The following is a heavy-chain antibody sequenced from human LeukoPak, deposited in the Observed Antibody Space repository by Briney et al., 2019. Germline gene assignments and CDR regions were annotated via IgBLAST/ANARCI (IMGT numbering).Heavy chain of an antibody. D-gene: IGHD3-22*01. Sequence: PGGSLRLSCAASGFTFSSYWMSWVRQAPGKGLEWVANIKQDGSEKYYVDSVKGRFTISRDNAKNSLYLQMNSLRAEDTAVYYCAGALADSRGYYLGFDYWGQGTLVTVSS. CDR2: IKQDGSEK. CDR3: AGALADSRGYYLGFDY. CDR1: GFTFSSYW. V-gene: IGHV3-7*01. J-gene: IGHJ4*02.